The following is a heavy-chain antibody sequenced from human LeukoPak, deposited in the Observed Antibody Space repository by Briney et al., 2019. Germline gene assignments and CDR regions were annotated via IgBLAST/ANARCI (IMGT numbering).Heavy chain of an antibody. CDR1: GYTFTNHG. CDR2: IGAYNGNT. V-gene: IGHV1-18*04. D-gene: IGHD2-15*01. J-gene: IGHJ4*02. Sequence: ASVKVSCKASGYTFTNHGISWVRQAPGQGLEWMGWIGAYNGNTNYAQKLQGRVTMTTDTSTGTAYMELRSLRSDDTAVYYCARGYCTGGSCYFLDYWGQGTLVTVSS. CDR3: ARGYCTGGSCYFLDY.